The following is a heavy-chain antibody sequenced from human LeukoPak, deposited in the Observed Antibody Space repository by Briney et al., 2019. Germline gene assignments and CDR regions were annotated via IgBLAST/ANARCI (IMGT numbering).Heavy chain of an antibody. CDR1: GFAFNTYA. Sequence: GGSLRLSCAASGFAFNTYAMHWFRQAPGKGLEWVAVISFDGNTMHYADSVKGRFTISRDNSKNTLFLQMDSLRAEDTAVYYCARSGGLQKFDWWGQGTLVTVSS. CDR2: ISFDGNTM. J-gene: IGHJ4*02. V-gene: IGHV3-30-3*01. CDR3: ARSGGLQKFDW. D-gene: IGHD4-11*01.